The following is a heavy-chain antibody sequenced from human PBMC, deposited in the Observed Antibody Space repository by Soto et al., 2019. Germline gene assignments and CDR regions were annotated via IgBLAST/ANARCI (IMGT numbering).Heavy chain of an antibody. Sequence: GESLKISCKGSGYSFTSYWIGWVRQMPGKGLEWMGIIYPGDSDTRYSPSFQGQVTISADKSISTAYLQWSSLKASDTAMYYCARSIAAAGHYYYYGMDVWGQGTTVTVSS. CDR2: IYPGDSDT. J-gene: IGHJ6*02. CDR3: ARSIAAAGHYYYYGMDV. D-gene: IGHD6-13*01. CDR1: GYSFTSYW. V-gene: IGHV5-51*01.